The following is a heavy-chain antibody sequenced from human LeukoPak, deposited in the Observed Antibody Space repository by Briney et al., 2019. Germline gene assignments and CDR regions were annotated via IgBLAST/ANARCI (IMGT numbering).Heavy chain of an antibody. V-gene: IGHV4-31*03. CDR3: ARGTARFDP. Sequence: SQTLSLTCTVSGGSIVNSDYFWSWIRQGPGKGLEWIGYIHFSGSTYYNPSLRSRLTMSVDTSKNHLSLKLTSVTAADTAVYYCARGTARFDPWGQGTLVTVSS. J-gene: IGHJ5*02. CDR1: GGSIVNSDYF. D-gene: IGHD6-25*01. CDR2: IHFSGST.